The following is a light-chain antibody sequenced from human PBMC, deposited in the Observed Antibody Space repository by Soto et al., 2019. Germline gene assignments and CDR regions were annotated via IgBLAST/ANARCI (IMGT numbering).Light chain of an antibody. J-gene: IGKJ1*01. CDR3: QQYNNYPRT. CDR1: ESISTC. CDR2: DAS. V-gene: IGKV1-5*01. Sequence: IRMTQSPSSFSASTGDRVTITCRASESISTCLAWYQHKPGKAPKFLIYDASSLESGVPSRFSGSGSGTEFTLTISNLQPDDFATYFCQQYNNYPRTFGQGTKVDIK.